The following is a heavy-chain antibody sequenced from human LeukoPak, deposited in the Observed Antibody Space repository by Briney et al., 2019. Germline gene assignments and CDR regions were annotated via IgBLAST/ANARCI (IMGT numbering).Heavy chain of an antibody. D-gene: IGHD2-2*01. Sequence: GGSLRLSCAASGFTFDDYAMHWVRQAPGKGLEWVSLISWDGVSTYYADSVKGLFTISRANSKNSLYLQMNSLRAEDTALYYCAKGPAAELNYYYYYYMDVWGKGTTVTVSS. CDR3: AKGPAAELNYYYYYYMDV. J-gene: IGHJ6*03. CDR2: ISWDGVST. V-gene: IGHV3-43D*03. CDR1: GFTFDDYA.